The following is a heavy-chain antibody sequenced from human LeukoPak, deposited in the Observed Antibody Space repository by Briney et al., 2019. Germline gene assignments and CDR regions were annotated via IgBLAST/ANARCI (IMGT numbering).Heavy chain of an antibody. V-gene: IGHV1-69*01. Sequence: SSVKVSCKASGGTFSSYAISWVRQAPGQGLEWMGGIIPIFGTANYAQKFQGRVTITADESTSTAYMELSSLRSEDTAVYYCARERGYCSSTSCYPSDAFDIWGQGTMVTVSS. J-gene: IGHJ3*02. CDR1: GGTFSSYA. CDR3: ARERGYCSSTSCYPSDAFDI. D-gene: IGHD2-2*01. CDR2: IIPIFGTA.